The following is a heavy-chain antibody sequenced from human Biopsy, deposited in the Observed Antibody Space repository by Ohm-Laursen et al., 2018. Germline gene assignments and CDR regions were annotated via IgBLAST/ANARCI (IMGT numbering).Heavy chain of an antibody. J-gene: IGHJ5*02. CDR1: GYTFTSYE. D-gene: IGHD3-10*01. Sequence: ASVKVSCKTSGYTFTSYEINWVRQATGQGLEWMEWMNPDSGNTGYAQNFQGRVTMTRNTSISTAYMELSSLRSEDTAVYFCARADPPLFYYGSGSSNWFDPWGQGTLVTVSS. CDR3: ARADPPLFYYGSGSSNWFDP. CDR2: MNPDSGNT. V-gene: IGHV1-8*01.